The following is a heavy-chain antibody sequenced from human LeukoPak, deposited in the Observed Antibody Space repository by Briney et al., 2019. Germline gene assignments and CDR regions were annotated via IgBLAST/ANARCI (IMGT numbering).Heavy chain of an antibody. V-gene: IGHV3-23*01. CDR3: ATSLPTFDYGDVFDAFDI. Sequence: GGPLRLSCAASGFTFSSYAMSWVRQAPGKGLEWVSAISGSGGSTYYADSVKGRFTISRDNSKNTLYLQMNSLRAEDTAVYYCATSLPTFDYGDVFDAFDIWGQGTMVTVSS. J-gene: IGHJ3*02. D-gene: IGHD4-17*01. CDR2: ISGSGGST. CDR1: GFTFSSYA.